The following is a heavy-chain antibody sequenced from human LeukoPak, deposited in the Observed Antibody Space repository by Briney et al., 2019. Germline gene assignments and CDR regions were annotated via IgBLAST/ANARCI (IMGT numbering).Heavy chain of an antibody. V-gene: IGHV4-34*01. CDR1: GGSFSGYY. CDR2: INHSGST. D-gene: IGHD3-10*01. J-gene: IGHJ3*02. Sequence: SETLSLTCAVYGGSFSGYYWTWIRQPPGKGLEWIGEINHSGSTNYNPSLKSRVTISVDTSKNQFSLKLSSVTAADTAVYYCARHVLLWFGEIHFDIWGQGTMVTVSS. CDR3: ARHVLLWFGEIHFDI.